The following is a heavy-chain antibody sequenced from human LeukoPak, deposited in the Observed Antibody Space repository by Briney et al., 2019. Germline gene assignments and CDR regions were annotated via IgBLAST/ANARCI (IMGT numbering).Heavy chain of an antibody. CDR2: IIPILGIA. V-gene: IGHV1-69*04. CDR3: ARDQRIGRYFDWLDPGWYYFDY. J-gene: IGHJ4*02. D-gene: IGHD3-9*01. CDR1: GGTFSSYA. Sequence: GASVKVSCKASGGTFSSYAISWVRQAPGQGLEWMGRIIPILGIANYAQKFQGRVTITADKSTSTAYMELSSLRSEDTAVYYCARDQRIGRYFDWLDPGWYYFDYWGQGTLVTVSP.